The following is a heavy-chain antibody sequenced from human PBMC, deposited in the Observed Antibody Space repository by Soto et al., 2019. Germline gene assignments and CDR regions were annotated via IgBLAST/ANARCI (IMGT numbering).Heavy chain of an antibody. J-gene: IGHJ5*02. CDR3: AMGGDWFDP. V-gene: IGHV4-31*03. D-gene: IGHD3-16*01. CDR2: IYYSGST. CDR1: GRSISSGGYY. Sequence: QVQLQESGPGLVKPSQTLSLTCTVSGRSISSGGYYWSWIRQLPGKGLEWIGYIYYSGSTNSNPSPRSRITISVDITKNPFPLKLNPVTAADTAVYYCAMGGDWFDPWGQGTLVTVSS.